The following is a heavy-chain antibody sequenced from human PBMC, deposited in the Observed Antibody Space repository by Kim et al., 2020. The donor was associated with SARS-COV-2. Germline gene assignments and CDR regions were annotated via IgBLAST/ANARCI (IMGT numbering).Heavy chain of an antibody. J-gene: IGHJ4*02. Sequence: GGSLRLSCAASGFTFSSYGMHWVRQAPGKGLEWVAVISYDGSNKYYADSVKGRFTISRDNSKNTLYLQMNSLRAEDTAVYYCAKVSVGYCSSTSCHVLDYWGQGTLVTVSS. CDR1: GFTFSSYG. CDR3: AKVSVGYCSSTSCHVLDY. V-gene: IGHV3-30*18. D-gene: IGHD2-2*01. CDR2: ISYDGSNK.